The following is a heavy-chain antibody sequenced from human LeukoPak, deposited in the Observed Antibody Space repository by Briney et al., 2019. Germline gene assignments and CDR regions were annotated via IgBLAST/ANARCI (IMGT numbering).Heavy chain of an antibody. CDR3: ARTTECGNDCYYYLDC. J-gene: IGHJ4*02. CDR2: IYYSGST. D-gene: IGHD2-21*02. CDR1: GGSISSSNW. V-gene: IGHV4-4*02. Sequence: SGTLSLTCAVSGGSISSSNWWSWVRQPPGKGLEWIGSIYYSGSTYYNPSLKSRVTISVDTSKNQFSLKLSSVTAADTAVYYCARTTECGNDCYYYLDCWGQGTLVTVSS.